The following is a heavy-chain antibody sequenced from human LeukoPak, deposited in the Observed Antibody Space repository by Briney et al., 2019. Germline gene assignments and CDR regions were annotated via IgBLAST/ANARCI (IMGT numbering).Heavy chain of an antibody. CDR2: IYTMGST. J-gene: IGHJ4*02. CDR3: ARVGNGFDSAAGDYFDY. CDR1: GGSISSYY. D-gene: IGHD6-13*01. V-gene: IGHV4-4*07. Sequence: SETLSLTCTVAGGSISSYYWSWIRQPAGKGLEWIGRIYTMGSTNYNPSLKSRVTMSVDTSKNQFSLKLSSVTAADTAVYYCARVGNGFDSAAGDYFDYWGQGTLVTVSS.